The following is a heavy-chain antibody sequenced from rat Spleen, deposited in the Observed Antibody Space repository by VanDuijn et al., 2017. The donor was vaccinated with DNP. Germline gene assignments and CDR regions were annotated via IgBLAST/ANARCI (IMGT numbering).Heavy chain of an antibody. V-gene: IGHV5S13*01. CDR1: GFTFSKYA. CDR2: ISTGGGDT. Sequence: EVQLVESGGALVQPERSLKLSCAASGFTFSKYAMAWVRQAPTQGLEWVASISTGGGDTYYRDSMRGRFTISRDNAKNTQYLQMDSLESEDTATYYCARYKPMVVITTGVMDAWGQGASVTVSS. J-gene: IGHJ4*01. CDR3: ARYKPMVVITTGVMDA. D-gene: IGHD1-12*02.